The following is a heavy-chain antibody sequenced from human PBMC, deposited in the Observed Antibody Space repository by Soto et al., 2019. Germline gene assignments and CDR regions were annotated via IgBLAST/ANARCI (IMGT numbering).Heavy chain of an antibody. CDR2: IYYSGNT. V-gene: IGHV4-39*01. D-gene: IGHD3-10*01. J-gene: IGHJ4*02. CDR1: GGSISSSSYY. CDR3: ARQYYFGSESYYHRPFAF. Sequence: PSETLALTCTVSGGSISSSSYYWGWIRQPPGKGLEWIGSIYYSGNTYYNPSLKSRVTISVDTAKNQFSLKLSSVTAADTAVYYCARQYYFGSESYYHRPFAFWGQRTPVTVSS.